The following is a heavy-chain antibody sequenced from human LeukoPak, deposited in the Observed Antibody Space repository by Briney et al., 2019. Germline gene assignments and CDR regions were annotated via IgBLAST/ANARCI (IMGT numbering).Heavy chain of an antibody. CDR2: ISYDGSNK. V-gene: IGHV3-30-3*01. J-gene: IGHJ4*02. CDR1: GFTFSSYA. Sequence: PGGSLRLSCAASGFTFSSYATHWVRQAPGKGLEWVAVISYDGSNKYYADSVKGRFTISRDNSKNTLYLQTNSLRAEDTAVYYCARGDCSSTSCYRLDYWGQGTLVTVSS. CDR3: ARGDCSSTSCYRLDY. D-gene: IGHD2-2*02.